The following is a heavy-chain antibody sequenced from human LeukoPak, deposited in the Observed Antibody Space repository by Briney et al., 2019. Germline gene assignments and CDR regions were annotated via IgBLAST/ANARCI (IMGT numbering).Heavy chain of an antibody. CDR1: GYTFTSYD. Sequence: SVNVSCKASGYTFTSYDIDWVRQATGQGLEWMGWMNPNSGNTGYAQKFQGRIIVSRNTSISTAYMELSSLTSEDTAIYYCARIAAAGNRRLNYWGQGTLVTVAS. CDR3: ARIAAAGNRRLNY. J-gene: IGHJ4*02. D-gene: IGHD6-13*01. CDR2: MNPNSGNT. V-gene: IGHV1-8*01.